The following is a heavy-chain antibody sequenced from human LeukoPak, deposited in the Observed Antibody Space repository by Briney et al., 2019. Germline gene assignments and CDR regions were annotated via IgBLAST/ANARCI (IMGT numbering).Heavy chain of an antibody. J-gene: IGHJ4*02. CDR3: ARDYHPSGFDY. D-gene: IGHD2-2*01. CDR2: VYHSGST. Sequence: SETLSLTCAVSGGSTSSSNWWSWVRQPPGKGLEWIGEVYHSGSTNYNPSLKSRVTISVDKSKNQFSLKLSSVTAADTAVYYCARDYHPSGFDYWGQGTLVTVSS. CDR1: GGSTSSSNW. V-gene: IGHV4-4*02.